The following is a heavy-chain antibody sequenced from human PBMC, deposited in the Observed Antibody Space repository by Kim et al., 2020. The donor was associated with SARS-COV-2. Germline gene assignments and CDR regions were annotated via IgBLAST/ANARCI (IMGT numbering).Heavy chain of an antibody. D-gene: IGHD2-2*01. V-gene: IGHV3-23*01. CDR1: GFTFSSYA. CDR3: VKSRESCSSTSCYGFSFDY. CDR2: ISGSGGST. J-gene: IGHJ4*02. Sequence: GGSLRLSCAASGFTFSSYAMSWVRQAPGKGLEWVSAISGSGGSTYYADSVKGRFTISRDNSKNTLYLQMNSLSAEDTAVYYCVKSRESCSSTSCYGFSFDYWGQGTLVTVSS.